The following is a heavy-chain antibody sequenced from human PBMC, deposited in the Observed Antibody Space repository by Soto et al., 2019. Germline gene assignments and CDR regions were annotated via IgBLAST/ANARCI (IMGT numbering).Heavy chain of an antibody. V-gene: IGHV4-39*07. CDR1: GGYIIGSNDY. J-gene: IGHJ5*02. Sequence: SEPLSHTYSVSGGYIIGSNDYWAWIRQPPGEGLEWIGSMYHSGNTNYNPSLNSRVTISVDTSNSQFSLKLTSVTAADTAVYYCASPEERGVYRWFDPWGQGTLVTGFS. CDR2: MYHSGNT. D-gene: IGHD5-18*01. CDR3: ASPEERGVYRWFDP.